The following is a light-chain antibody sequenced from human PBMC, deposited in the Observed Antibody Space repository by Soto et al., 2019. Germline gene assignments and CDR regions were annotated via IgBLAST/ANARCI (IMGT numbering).Light chain of an antibody. CDR1: QSVSSN. CDR3: QQYNNWPYT. Sequence: EIVMTQSPATLSVSPGERAILSCRTSQSVSSNLAWYLQKPGQAPRLLIYGASTRATGIPARFSVSGSGTEFTLTISSLPSEDFAVYYCQQYNNWPYTFGQGTKLEIK. J-gene: IGKJ2*01. CDR2: GAS. V-gene: IGKV3-15*01.